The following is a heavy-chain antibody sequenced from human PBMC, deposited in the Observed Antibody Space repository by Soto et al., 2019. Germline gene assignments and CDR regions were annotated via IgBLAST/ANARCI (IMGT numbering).Heavy chain of an antibody. D-gene: IGHD3-16*02. J-gene: IGHJ5*02. CDR3: ARDVGVMITFGGVIVSNWFDP. Sequence: SVKVSCKASGGTFSSYAISWVRQAPGQGLEWMGGIIPIFGTANYAQKFQGRVTITADESTSTAYMELSSLRSEDTAVYYCARDVGVMITFGGVIVSNWFDPWGQGTLVTVSS. CDR1: GGTFSSYA. V-gene: IGHV1-69*13. CDR2: IIPIFGTA.